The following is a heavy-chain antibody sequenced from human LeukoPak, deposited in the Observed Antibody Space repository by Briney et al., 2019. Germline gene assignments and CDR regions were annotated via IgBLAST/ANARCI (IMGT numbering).Heavy chain of an antibody. J-gene: IGHJ4*02. Sequence: GGSLRLSCAASGFTFSSYAMSWVRQAPGKGLEWVSAISGSGGSTYYADSVKGRFTISRDNSKNTLYLQMNSLRAEDTAVYYCAKSEEDIVVVVAAPIVYWGQGTLVTVSS. CDR3: AKSEEDIVVVVAAPIVY. CDR1: GFTFSSYA. D-gene: IGHD2-15*01. V-gene: IGHV3-23*01. CDR2: ISGSGGST.